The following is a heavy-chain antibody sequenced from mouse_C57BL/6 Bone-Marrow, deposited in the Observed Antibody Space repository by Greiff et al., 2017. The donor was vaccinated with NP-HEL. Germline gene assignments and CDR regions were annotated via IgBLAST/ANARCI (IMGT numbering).Heavy chain of an antibody. J-gene: IGHJ3*01. CDR2: INSDGGST. Sequence: EVKLVESGGGLVQPGESLKLSCESNKYEFPSHDMSWVRKIPEKRLELVAAINSDGGSTYYPDTMERRFIISRDNTKKTLYLQMSSLRSEDTALYYCARLVTFPLFAYWGQGTLVTVSA. CDR1: KYEFPSHD. CDR3: ARLVTFPLFAY. D-gene: IGHD2-1*01. V-gene: IGHV5-2*01.